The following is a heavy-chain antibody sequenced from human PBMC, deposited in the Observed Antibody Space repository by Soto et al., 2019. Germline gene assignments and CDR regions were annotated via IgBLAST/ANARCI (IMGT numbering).Heavy chain of an antibody. J-gene: IGHJ6*02. V-gene: IGHV3-48*02. CDR2: ISSSSSTI. D-gene: IGHD1-26*01. CDR3: AREGGATYYYYYGMDV. Sequence: GGSLRLSCAASGFTFSSYSMNWVRQAPGKGLEWVSYISSSSSTIYYADSVKGRFTISRDNAKNSLYLQMNSLRDEDTAVYYCAREGGATYYYYYGMDVWGQGTTVTVSS. CDR1: GFTFSSYS.